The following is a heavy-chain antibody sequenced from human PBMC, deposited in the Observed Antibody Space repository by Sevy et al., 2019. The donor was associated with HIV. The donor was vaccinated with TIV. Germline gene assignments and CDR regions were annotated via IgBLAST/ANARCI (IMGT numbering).Heavy chain of an antibody. D-gene: IGHD6-19*01. CDR2: ISSNGGTT. Sequence: GGSLRLSCLASGFTFSNYAIHWVRQAPGKGLEYVSVISSNGGTTYYADSVKGRFTISRDNFKNTLYLQMSSLRAEDTAVYYCVEDLMYGSGSTLYYGMDVWGQGTTVTVSS. J-gene: IGHJ6*02. CDR1: GFTFSNYA. CDR3: VEDLMYGSGSTLYYGMDV. V-gene: IGHV3-64D*06.